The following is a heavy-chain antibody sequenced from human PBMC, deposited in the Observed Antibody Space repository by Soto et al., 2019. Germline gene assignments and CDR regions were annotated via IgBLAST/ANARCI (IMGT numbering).Heavy chain of an antibody. CDR1: GYSFTSYW. CDR3: ATRNRDDSGSTRGLDY. Sequence: EVQLVQSGAEVKKPGESLKISCKGSGYSFTSYWIGWVRQMPGKGLEWMGIIYPGDSDTRYSPSFQGQVTISADKSISTAYLQGSSLKASDTAMYYCATRNRDDSGSTRGLDYWGQGTLVTVSS. J-gene: IGHJ4*02. V-gene: IGHV5-51*03. D-gene: IGHD1-26*01. CDR2: IYPGDSDT.